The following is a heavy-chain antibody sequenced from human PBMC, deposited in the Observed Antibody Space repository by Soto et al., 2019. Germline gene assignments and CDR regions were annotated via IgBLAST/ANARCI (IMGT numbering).Heavy chain of an antibody. D-gene: IGHD3-3*01. CDR2: INPATGAA. Sequence: QLHLVQSGAVVKKPGASVTVSCSASGYPVTAYYMHWVRQAPGRGLEWMGGINPATGAAKYTQTFRVRVTMTRDTSTGPVFMALSGLTSGDTAVFFCARGGGVGVAGSAAFDMWGQGTLVTVSS. CDR1: GYPVTAYY. CDR3: ARGGGVGVAGSAAFDM. J-gene: IGHJ3*02. V-gene: IGHV1-2*02.